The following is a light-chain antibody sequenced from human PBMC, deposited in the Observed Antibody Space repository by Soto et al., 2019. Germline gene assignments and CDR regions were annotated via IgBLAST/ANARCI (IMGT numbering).Light chain of an antibody. CDR2: DAS. CDR3: QQYDNLPLT. CDR1: QDISNY. Sequence: DIQMTQSPSSLSASVGDRVTITCQASQDISNYLNWYQQKPGKDPKLLIYDASNLQTGVPSRFSGRGSGTDFTLTISSLQPADIAKYYCQQYDNLPLTFGGGTKVEIK. J-gene: IGKJ4*01. V-gene: IGKV1-33*01.